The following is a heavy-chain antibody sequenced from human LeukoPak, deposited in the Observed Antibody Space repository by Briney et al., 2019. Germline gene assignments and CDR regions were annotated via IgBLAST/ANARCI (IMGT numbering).Heavy chain of an antibody. CDR3: AKEGYYGSGSYYILGAFDI. CDR2: ISGSGGST. D-gene: IGHD3-10*01. J-gene: IGHJ3*02. V-gene: IGHV3-23*01. Sequence: GGSLRLSCAASGFTFSSYAMSWVRQASGKGLEWVSAISGSGGSTYYADSVKGRFTISRDNSKNTLYLQMNSLRAEDTAVYYCAKEGYYGSGSYYILGAFDIWGQGTMVTVSS. CDR1: GFTFSSYA.